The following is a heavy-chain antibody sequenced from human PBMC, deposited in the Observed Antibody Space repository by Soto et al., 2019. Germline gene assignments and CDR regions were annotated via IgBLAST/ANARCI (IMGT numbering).Heavy chain of an antibody. J-gene: IGHJ6*02. CDR2: ISGSGGST. V-gene: IGHV3-23*01. CDR1: GFTFSSYT. D-gene: IGHD4-17*01. Sequence: GGSLRLSCAASGFTFSSYTMNWVRQTPGKGLEWVAVISGSGGSTYYADSVKGRFTIYRDNSKNTLYLQMNSLRAEDTAVYYCATGVWTVTRLYGMDVWGQGTTVTVSS. CDR3: ATGVWTVTRLYGMDV.